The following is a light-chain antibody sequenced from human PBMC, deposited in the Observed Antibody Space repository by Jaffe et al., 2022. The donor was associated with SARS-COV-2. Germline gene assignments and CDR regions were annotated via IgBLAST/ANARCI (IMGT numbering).Light chain of an antibody. J-gene: IGKJ4*01. CDR1: QNVGIW. CDR2: GAS. CDR3: QQANSYPLT. Sequence: DIEMTQSPSFVSTSVGDRVTITCRASQNVGIWLAWYQRKPGKSPKLLIYGASTLQSGVPSRFNGSGSGTDFTLTITGLQPEDFATYFCQQANSYPLTFGGGTKVEI. V-gene: IGKV1-12*01.